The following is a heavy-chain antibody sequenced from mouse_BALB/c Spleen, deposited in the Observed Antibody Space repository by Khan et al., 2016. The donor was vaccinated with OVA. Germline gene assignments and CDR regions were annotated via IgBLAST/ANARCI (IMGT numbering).Heavy chain of an antibody. V-gene: IGHV9-3-1*01. CDR1: GYTFRNFG. CDR2: INPYTGEP. D-gene: IGHD6-1*01. Sequence: QIQLVQSGPELKKPGETVKISCKASGYTFRNFGMNWVKQAPGKGLEWMGWINPYTGEPTYADDFKGRFAFSLETSASTAYLQINNLKNEDTATFCGARPPHISYTLAYWGQGTSVTVSS. CDR3: ARPPHISYTLAY. J-gene: IGHJ4*01.